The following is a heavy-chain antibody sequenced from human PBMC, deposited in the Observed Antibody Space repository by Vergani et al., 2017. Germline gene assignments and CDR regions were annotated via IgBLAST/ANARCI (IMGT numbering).Heavy chain of an antibody. CDR2: ISAYNGNT. CDR1: GYTFTSYG. D-gene: IGHD3-3*01. V-gene: IGHV1-18*01. J-gene: IGHJ6*03. CDR3: ARTYYPAQVPYDFWSGYNYDYYYMDV. Sequence: QVQLVQSGAEVKKPGASVKVSCKASGYTFTSYGISWVRQAPGQGLEWMGWISAYNGNTNYAQKLQGRVTMTTDTSTSTAYMELRSLRSDDTAVYYCARTYYPAQVPYDFWSGYNYDYYYMDVWGKGTTVTVSS.